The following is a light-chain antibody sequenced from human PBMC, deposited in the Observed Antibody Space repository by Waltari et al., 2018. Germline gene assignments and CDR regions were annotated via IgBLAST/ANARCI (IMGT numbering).Light chain of an antibody. CDR2: AAS. CDR1: QSISSY. CDR3: QQSYSAPQPT. Sequence: DIQMTQSPSSLSASVGDRVTITCRASQSISSYLNWYQQKPGKAPKLLIYAASSSQSGVPSRFSGSGSGTDFTLSISSLQPEDFATYYCQQSYSAPQPTFGGGTKVEI. V-gene: IGKV1-39*01. J-gene: IGKJ4*01.